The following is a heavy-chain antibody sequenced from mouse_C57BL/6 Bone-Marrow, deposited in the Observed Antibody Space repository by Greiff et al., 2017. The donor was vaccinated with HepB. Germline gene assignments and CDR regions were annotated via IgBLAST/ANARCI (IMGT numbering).Heavy chain of an antibody. CDR1: GFTFSSYG. J-gene: IGHJ3*01. V-gene: IGHV5-6*01. CDR2: ISSGGSYT. CDR3: ARSGYAWFAY. Sequence: EVQLVESGGDLVKPGGSLKLSCAASGFTFSSYGMSWVRQTPDKRLEWVATISSGGSYTYYPDSVKGRFTISRDNAKNTLYLQMSSLKSEDTAMYYCARSGYAWFAYWGQGTLVTVSA. D-gene: IGHD2-2*01.